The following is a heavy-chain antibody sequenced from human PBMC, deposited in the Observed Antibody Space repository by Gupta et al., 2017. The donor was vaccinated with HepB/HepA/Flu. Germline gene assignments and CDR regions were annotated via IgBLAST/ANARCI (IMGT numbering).Heavy chain of an antibody. CDR3: AMLVPHYGAGKNWFDP. CDR1: GGSISDYY. Sequence: QVQLQESGPGLVKPSETLSLTCKVSGGSISDYYWTWVRQPPGKGLEWIGYISESGSARYNPSLNSRGTISVDTSKNQFSLTLSSVTAADTAMYYCAMLVPHYGAGKNWFDPWGQGTLGTVSS. CDR2: ISESGSA. V-gene: IGHV4-59*03. J-gene: IGHJ5*02. D-gene: IGHD3-10*01.